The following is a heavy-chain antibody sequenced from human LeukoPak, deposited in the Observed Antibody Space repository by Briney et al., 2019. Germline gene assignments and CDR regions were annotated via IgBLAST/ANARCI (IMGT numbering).Heavy chain of an antibody. CDR1: GFTFSSYW. V-gene: IGHV3-74*01. CDR2: ITSDGSST. J-gene: IGHJ4*02. D-gene: IGHD3-22*01. Sequence: GGSLRLSCAASGFTFSSYWMHWVRQVPGKGLVCVSRITSDGSSTSYADSVRGRFTISRDNAKNTVYLQMNSLRAEDTAMYYCAKGGHYDSRDAMDYWGRGTLVTVSS. CDR3: AKGGHYDSRDAMDY.